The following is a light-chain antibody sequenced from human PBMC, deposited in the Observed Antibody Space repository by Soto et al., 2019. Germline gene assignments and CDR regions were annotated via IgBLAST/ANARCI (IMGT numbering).Light chain of an antibody. CDR1: GSDVGGYNY. CDR3: SSYTSSSTLGV. V-gene: IGLV2-14*01. CDR2: DVS. Sequence: QSALTQPASVSGSPGQSITISCTGTGSDVGGYNYVSWYQQHPGKAPKLMIYDVSNRPSGVSNRFSGSKSGNTASLTISGLQAEDEADYYCSSYTSSSTLGVFGRGTKLTVL. J-gene: IGLJ2*01.